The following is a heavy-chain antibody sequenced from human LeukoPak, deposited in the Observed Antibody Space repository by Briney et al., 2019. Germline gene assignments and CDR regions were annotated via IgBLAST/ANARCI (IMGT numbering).Heavy chain of an antibody. D-gene: IGHD5-12*01. CDR2: IYDSGST. CDR1: GGSITSYY. Sequence: SETLSLTCTDSGGSITSYYWSWIWQPPGKGLEWIGYIYDSGSTNYNPSLKSRVTISVDTSKNQFSLKLSSVTAADTAVYYCARGGSGYDSFYYYGMDVWGQGTTVTVSS. J-gene: IGHJ6*02. CDR3: ARGGSGYDSFYYYGMDV. V-gene: IGHV4-59*01.